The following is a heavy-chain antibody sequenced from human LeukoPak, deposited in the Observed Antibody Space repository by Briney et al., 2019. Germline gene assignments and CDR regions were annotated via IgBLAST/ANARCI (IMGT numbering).Heavy chain of an antibody. CDR2: INHSGST. J-gene: IGHJ4*02. D-gene: IGHD2-2*01. V-gene: IGHV4-34*01. CDR3: ARHRKMTRYCSSTSCYHVPFDY. CDR1: GGSFSGYY. Sequence: SETLSLTCAVYGGSFSGYYWSWIRQPPGKGLEWIGEINHSGSTNYNPSLKSRVTISVDTSKNQFSLKLSSVTAADTAVYYCARHRKMTRYCSSTSCYHVPFDYWGQGTLVTVSS.